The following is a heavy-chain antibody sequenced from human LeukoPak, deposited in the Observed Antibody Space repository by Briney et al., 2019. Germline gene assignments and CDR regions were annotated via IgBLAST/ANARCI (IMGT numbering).Heavy chain of an antibody. D-gene: IGHD5-12*01. Sequence: GGSLRLSCAASGFTFSNYAMHWVRQAPGKGLEWVAVISYDGSNKYYADSVKGRFTISRDNSKNTLYLQMNSLRAEDTAVYYCARAGGYDAGDRLLARYWGQGTLVTVSS. CDR1: GFTFSNYA. CDR2: ISYDGSNK. J-gene: IGHJ4*02. CDR3: ARAGGYDAGDRLLARY. V-gene: IGHV3-30-3*01.